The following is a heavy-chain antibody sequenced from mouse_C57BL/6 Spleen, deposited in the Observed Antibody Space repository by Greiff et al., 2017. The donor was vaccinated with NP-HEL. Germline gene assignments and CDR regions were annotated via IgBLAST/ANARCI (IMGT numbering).Heavy chain of an antibody. V-gene: IGHV1-82*01. J-gene: IGHJ3*01. Sequence: VQLQQSGPELVKPGASVKISCKASGYAFSSSWLNWVKQRPGKGLEWIGRIYPGDGDTNYNGKFKGKATLTADKSSSTAYMQLSSLTSEDSAVYFCARVTEGAYWGQGTLDTVSA. CDR3: ARVTEGAY. D-gene: IGHD2-12*01. CDR2: IYPGDGDT. CDR1: GYAFSSSW.